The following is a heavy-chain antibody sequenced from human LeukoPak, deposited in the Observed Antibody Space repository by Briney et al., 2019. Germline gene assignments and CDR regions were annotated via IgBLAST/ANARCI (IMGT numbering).Heavy chain of an antibody. CDR3: ARVYYYGSGSFSFDY. V-gene: IGHV3-66*01. Sequence: GGSLRLSCAASGFSVSSNYMSWVRQAPGKGLEWVSVIYSDGSTYYADSVKGRFTISRDYSKNTLFLQVNSLRDEDTAVYYCARVYYYGSGSFSFDYWGQGTLVTVSS. D-gene: IGHD3-10*01. CDR2: IYSDGST. CDR1: GFSVSSNY. J-gene: IGHJ4*02.